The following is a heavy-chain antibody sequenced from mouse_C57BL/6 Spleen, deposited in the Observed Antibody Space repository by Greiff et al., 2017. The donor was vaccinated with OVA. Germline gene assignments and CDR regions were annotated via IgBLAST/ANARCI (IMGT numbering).Heavy chain of an antibody. J-gene: IGHJ2*01. D-gene: IGHD2-4*01. V-gene: IGHV1-52*01. CDR2: IDPSDSET. CDR3: ARDYEGYFDY. Sequence: QVHVKQPGAELVRPGSSVKLSCKASGYTFTSYWMHWVKQRPIQGLEWIGNIDPSDSETHYNQKFKDKATLTVDKSSSTAYMQLSSLTSEDSAVYYGARDYEGYFDYWGQGTTLTVSS. CDR1: GYTFTSYW.